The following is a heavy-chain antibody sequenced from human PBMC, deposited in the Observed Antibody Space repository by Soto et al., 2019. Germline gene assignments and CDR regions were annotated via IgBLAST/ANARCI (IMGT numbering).Heavy chain of an antibody. D-gene: IGHD3-10*01. CDR3: VGGQYYVDY. CDR1: GFPFTSYG. CDR2: ISYDGSDK. J-gene: IGHJ4*02. V-gene: IGHV3-30*03. Sequence: ESGGGVVQPGRSLRLSCAASGFPFTSYGMHWVREGPDKGLEWVAIISYDGSDKYYADSVKGRFTISRDNSKNTLYLQMNSLRPEDTALYYCVGGQYYVDYRGQGTLVIVSS.